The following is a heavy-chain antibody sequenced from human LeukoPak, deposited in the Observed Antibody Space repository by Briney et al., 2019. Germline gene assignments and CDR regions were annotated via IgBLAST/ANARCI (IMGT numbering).Heavy chain of an antibody. CDR2: IGSSGSTI. J-gene: IGHJ4*02. CDR3: ARVRGDSSSSGYYFDY. V-gene: IGHV3-11*04. Sequence: GGSLRLSCAASGFTFSDYYMSWIRQAPGKGLEWVSYIGSSGSTIYYADSVKGRFTISRDNAKNSLYLQMNSLRAEDTAVYYCARVRGDSSSSGYYFDYWGQGTLVTVSS. D-gene: IGHD6-6*01. CDR1: GFTFSDYY.